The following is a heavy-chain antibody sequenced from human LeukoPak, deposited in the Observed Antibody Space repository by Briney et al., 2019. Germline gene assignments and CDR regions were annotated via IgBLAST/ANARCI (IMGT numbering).Heavy chain of an antibody. D-gene: IGHD2-2*01. V-gene: IGHV1-69*01. Sequence: ASVKVSCKASGGTFSSYAISWVRQAPGQGLEWMGGIIPIFGTANYAQKFQGRVTITADESTSTAYMELSSLRSEDTAVHYCARLGEYCSSTSCANVYWGQGTLVTVSS. J-gene: IGHJ4*02. CDR2: IIPIFGTA. CDR3: ARLGEYCSSTSCANVY. CDR1: GGTFSSYA.